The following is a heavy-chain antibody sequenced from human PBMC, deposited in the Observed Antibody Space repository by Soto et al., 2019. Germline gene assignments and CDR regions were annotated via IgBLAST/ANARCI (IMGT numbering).Heavy chain of an antibody. CDR1: GYTFTSYG. CDR3: AKGKYYYDSSGYDIDY. Sequence: ASVKVSCKASGYTFTSYGISWVRQAPGQGLEWMGWISAYNGNTNYAQKLQGRVTMTTDTSTSTAYMELRSLRSDDTAVYYCAKGKYYYDSSGYDIDYWGQGTLVTVSS. CDR2: ISAYNGNT. V-gene: IGHV1-18*01. J-gene: IGHJ4*02. D-gene: IGHD3-22*01.